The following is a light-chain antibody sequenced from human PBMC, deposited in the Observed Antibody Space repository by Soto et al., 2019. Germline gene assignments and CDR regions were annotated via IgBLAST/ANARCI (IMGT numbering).Light chain of an antibody. CDR1: QSVSSNY. V-gene: IGKV3-20*01. CDR2: GAS. CDR3: QQYGSSPTWT. Sequence: ESVLTQSPGTLSLSPGERATLSCRASQSVSSNYLAWYQQKPGQAPRLLIYGASTRATGIPDRFSGSGSGTDFTLTSSRLEPEDSAVYYCQQYGSSPTWTFGQGTKVEI. J-gene: IGKJ1*01.